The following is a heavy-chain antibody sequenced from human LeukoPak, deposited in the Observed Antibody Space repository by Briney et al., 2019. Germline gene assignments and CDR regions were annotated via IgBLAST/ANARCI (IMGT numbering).Heavy chain of an antibody. CDR2: IYYSGST. CDR3: ARDVSGYYLY. J-gene: IGHJ4*02. Sequence: SETLSLTCTVSGGSISSYYWSWIRQPPGKGLEWIGYIYYSGSTNYNPPLKSRVTISVDTSKNQFSLKLSSVTAADTAVYYCARDVSGYYLYWGQGTLVTVSS. V-gene: IGHV4-59*01. D-gene: IGHD3-22*01. CDR1: GGSISSYY.